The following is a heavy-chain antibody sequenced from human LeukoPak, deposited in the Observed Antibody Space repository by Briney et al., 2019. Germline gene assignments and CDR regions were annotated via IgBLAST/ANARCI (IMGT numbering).Heavy chain of an antibody. J-gene: IGHJ4*02. Sequence: GGSLRLSCSASGFTFSTYAMHWVHQAPGKGLEYVSAISRNGGSTYYADSVKGRFTISRDNSNNTLHLQVSSLRVEDTAVYYCVRGKWDYFFDYWGQGTLVTVSS. CDR2: ISRNGGST. CDR3: VRGKWDYFFDY. CDR1: GFTFSTYA. D-gene: IGHD1-26*01. V-gene: IGHV3-64D*06.